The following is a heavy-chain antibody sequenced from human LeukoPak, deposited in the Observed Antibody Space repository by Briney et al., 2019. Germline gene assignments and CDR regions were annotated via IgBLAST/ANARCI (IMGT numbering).Heavy chain of an antibody. CDR2: IIPIFGTA. V-gene: IGHV1-69*05. J-gene: IGHJ4*02. Sequence: SVKVSCKAFGGSFSSEAISWVRQAPGQGLEWMGGIIPIFGTANYAQKFQGRVTVTTDESTTTAYMEVSSLRSEDTAVYYCGRKAGDCGGGSCYSIDYWGQGTLVTVSS. CDR3: GRKAGDCGGGSCYSIDY. CDR1: GGSFSSEA. D-gene: IGHD2-15*01.